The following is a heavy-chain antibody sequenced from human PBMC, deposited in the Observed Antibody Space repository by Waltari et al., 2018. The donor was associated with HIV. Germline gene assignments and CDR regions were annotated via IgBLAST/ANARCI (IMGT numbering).Heavy chain of an antibody. CDR3: ARDAAPPEY. V-gene: IGHV3-30*04. CDR2: ISYDGRNK. CDR1: GCSFSSEA. Sequence: QLQLVESGGGVVQPGRSLRLSCAASGCSFSSEAMHWVRQAPGKGLEWVAAISYDGRNKFYADSVKGRFTISRDNSKNTVYVEMSSLSPEDTAVYFCARDAAPPEYWGQGTLVTVSS. J-gene: IGHJ4*02.